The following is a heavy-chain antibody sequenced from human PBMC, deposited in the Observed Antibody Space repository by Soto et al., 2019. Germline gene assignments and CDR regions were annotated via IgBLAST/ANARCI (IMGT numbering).Heavy chain of an antibody. CDR2: ISWNSNII. D-gene: IGHD2-15*01. J-gene: IGHJ4*02. Sequence: EVQLVESGGGLVQHGRPLRLYCAASGFTFDDYAMHWVRRVPGTGLEWVTSISWNSNIIGYADSVNGRFTISRDNAKNSLYLQMNSLRPEDTALYYCAKGGPDGFCSGGRCYFDYWGQGTLVTVSS. CDR3: AKGGPDGFCSGGRCYFDY. CDR1: GFTFDDYA. V-gene: IGHV3-9*01.